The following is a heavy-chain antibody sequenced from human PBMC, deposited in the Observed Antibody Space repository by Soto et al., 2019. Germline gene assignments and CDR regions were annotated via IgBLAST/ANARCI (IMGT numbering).Heavy chain of an antibody. V-gene: IGHV1-2*02. J-gene: IGHJ6*02. CDR1: GYTFTGYY. CDR2: INPNSGGT. CDR3: AVGVRGGYYCAMDV. D-gene: IGHD2-15*01. Sequence: ASVKVSCKASGYTFTGYYIHWVRQAPGQGLEWMGGINPNSGGTNYAQKFQGRVTMTTDKSISTAYMELSRLRSDDTAVYYCAVGVRGGYYCAMDVWGQGTTVTVSS.